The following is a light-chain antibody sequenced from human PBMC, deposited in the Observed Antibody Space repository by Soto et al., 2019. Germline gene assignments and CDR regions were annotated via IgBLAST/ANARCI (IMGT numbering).Light chain of an antibody. V-gene: IGKV3-20*01. Sequence: EIVLTQSPGTLSLSPGEGDTLSCRASQSVSSNSLAWYQQKPGQAPRLLIYGASTRATGIPDRFSGSGSGTDFTLTINRLEPEDSAVYYCQQYGSSPLTFGGGTKVEIK. CDR2: GAS. CDR3: QQYGSSPLT. J-gene: IGKJ4*01. CDR1: QSVSSNS.